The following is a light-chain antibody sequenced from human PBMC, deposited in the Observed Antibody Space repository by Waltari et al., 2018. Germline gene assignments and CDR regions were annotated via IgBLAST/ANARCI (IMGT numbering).Light chain of an antibody. J-gene: IGLJ2*01. CDR3: QSYDDTNRDVV. CDR1: GGSIPSNH. V-gene: IGLV6-57*02. CDR2: ENN. Sequence: NFMLTQPHSVSESPGKTVSISCTGSGGSIPSNHVQAHQQRPGRAPPPALYENNLRPSGVPDRFSGSIDTSSNSASLTISGLKTEDEADYHCQSYDDTNRDVVFGGGTKLTVL.